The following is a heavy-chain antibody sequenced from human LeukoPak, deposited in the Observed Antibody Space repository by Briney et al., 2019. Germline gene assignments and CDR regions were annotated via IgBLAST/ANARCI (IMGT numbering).Heavy chain of an antibody. CDR2: IYYSGST. Sequence: SETLSLTCTVSGGSISSYYWSWMRQPPGKGLEWIGYIYYSGSTNYNPSLKSRVTISVDTSKNQFSLKLSSVSAADTAVYYCARDQQKLLPFYYWGQGTLVTVSS. D-gene: IGHD6-13*01. J-gene: IGHJ4*02. CDR1: GGSISSYY. V-gene: IGHV4-59*01. CDR3: ARDQQKLLPFYY.